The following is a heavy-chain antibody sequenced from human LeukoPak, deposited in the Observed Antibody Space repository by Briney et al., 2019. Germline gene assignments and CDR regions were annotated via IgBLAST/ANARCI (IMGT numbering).Heavy chain of an antibody. D-gene: IGHD3-10*01. J-gene: IGHJ4*02. V-gene: IGHV4-59*11. Sequence: PSETLSLTCTVSGGSISSHYWSWIRQSPGKGLEWIGYLYYSGSTKYNPSLKSRVTTSVDTSKNQFSLKLSSVTAADTAVYYCARVYYYGSGSYIDCWGQGTLVTVSS. CDR1: GGSISSHY. CDR2: LYYSGST. CDR3: ARVYYYGSGSYIDC.